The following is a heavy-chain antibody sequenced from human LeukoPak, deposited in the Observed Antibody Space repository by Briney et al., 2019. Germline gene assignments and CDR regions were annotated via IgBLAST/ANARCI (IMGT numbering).Heavy chain of an antibody. D-gene: IGHD3-22*01. Sequence: GASVKVSCKASGYTFTSYGISWVRQAPGQGLEWMGWISAYNGNTNYAQKLQGRVTMTTDTSTSTAYMELRSLRSDDTAVYYCARAKGNYYDSSGYYSNAFDIWGQGTMVTVSS. CDR2: ISAYNGNT. CDR1: GYTFTSYG. V-gene: IGHV1-18*01. J-gene: IGHJ3*02. CDR3: ARAKGNYYDSSGYYSNAFDI.